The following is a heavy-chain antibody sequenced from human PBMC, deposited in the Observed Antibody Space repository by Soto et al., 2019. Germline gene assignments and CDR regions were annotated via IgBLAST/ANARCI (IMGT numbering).Heavy chain of an antibody. CDR3: ARVPLVASAAAPRGWFDP. Sequence: EMQLVESGGDLVQPGGSLRLSCAASGFSFRDHYMDWVRQAPGNGLEWVGRIRNKANSYATEYAASGKGRFTISRDDSRNSLYLHMNSLKTEDTAVYYCARVPLVASAAAPRGWFDPWGQGTLVTVSS. D-gene: IGHD2-15*01. V-gene: IGHV3-72*01. CDR1: GFSFRDHY. CDR2: IRNKANSYAT. J-gene: IGHJ5*02.